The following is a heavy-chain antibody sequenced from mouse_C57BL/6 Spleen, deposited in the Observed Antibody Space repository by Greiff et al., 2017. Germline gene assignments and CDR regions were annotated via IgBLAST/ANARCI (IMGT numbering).Heavy chain of an antibody. Sequence: QVQLQQSGPELVKPGASVKISCKASGYAFSSSWMNWVKQRPGKGLEWIGRIYPGDGDTNYNGKFKGKATLTADKSSSTAYMQLSSLTSEDSAVYFCAREGYGNIYAMDYWGQGTSVTVSS. V-gene: IGHV1-82*01. J-gene: IGHJ4*01. D-gene: IGHD2-10*02. CDR3: AREGYGNIYAMDY. CDR1: GYAFSSSW. CDR2: IYPGDGDT.